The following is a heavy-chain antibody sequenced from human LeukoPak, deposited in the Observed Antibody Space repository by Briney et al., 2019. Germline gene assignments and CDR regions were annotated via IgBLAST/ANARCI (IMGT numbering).Heavy chain of an antibody. V-gene: IGHV3-15*01. CDR2: IKSKTDGGTT. Sequence: KSGGSLRLSCAASGFTFSNAWMSWVRQAPGKGLEWVGRIKSKTDGGTTDYAAPVKGRFTISRDDSKNTLYLQMNSLKTEDTAVYYCTTDLAVAGRTNFDYWGQGTLVTVSS. D-gene: IGHD6-19*01. CDR3: TTDLAVAGRTNFDY. J-gene: IGHJ4*02. CDR1: GFTFSNAW.